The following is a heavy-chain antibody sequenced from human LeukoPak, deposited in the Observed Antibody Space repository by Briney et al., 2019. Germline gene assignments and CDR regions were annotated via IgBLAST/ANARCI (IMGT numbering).Heavy chain of an antibody. J-gene: IGHJ6*03. D-gene: IGHD2-2*01. Sequence: ASVKVSCKASGYTFNSYGISWVRQAPGQGLEWMGWISAYNGNTNYAQKLQGRVTMTTDTSTITAYMELRSLRSDDTAVYYCARERVGYRSSTSCPMGYYYYMDVWGKGTTVTVSS. V-gene: IGHV1-18*01. CDR2: ISAYNGNT. CDR3: ARERVGYRSSTSCPMGYYYYMDV. CDR1: GYTFNSYG.